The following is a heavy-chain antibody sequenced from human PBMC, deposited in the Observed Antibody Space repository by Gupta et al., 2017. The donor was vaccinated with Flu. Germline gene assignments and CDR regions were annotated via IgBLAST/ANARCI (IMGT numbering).Heavy chain of an antibody. CDR3: AREVIENYYSYYMDV. CDR1: GSISTTTHY. Sequence: GSISTTTHYWGWIRPPPGKGLEWIGSVYSSGSTYCSPSLKSRVTISVDTSKNQFSLRLSSVTAADTAIYFCAREVIENYYSYYMDVWGKGTTVTVSS. V-gene: IGHV4-39*01. D-gene: IGHD2-21*01. CDR2: VYSSGST. J-gene: IGHJ6*03.